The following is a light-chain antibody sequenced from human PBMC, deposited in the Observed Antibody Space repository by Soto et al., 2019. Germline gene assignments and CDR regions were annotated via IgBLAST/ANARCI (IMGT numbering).Light chain of an antibody. Sequence: QSVLTQPPSVSGAPGQRVTISCTGSTSNIGAGYHVHWYQQLPGTAPKLLIYNNNIRPSGVPDRFSGFKSDTSAASLAITGLQSEDDADYYCQSYDSALSGSVFGGGTKVTVL. CDR1: TSNIGAGYH. J-gene: IGLJ3*02. CDR2: NNN. V-gene: IGLV1-40*01. CDR3: QSYDSALSGSV.